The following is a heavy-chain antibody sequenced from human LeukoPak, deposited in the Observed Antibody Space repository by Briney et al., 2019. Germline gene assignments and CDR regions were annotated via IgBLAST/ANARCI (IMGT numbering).Heavy chain of an antibody. J-gene: IGHJ4*02. Sequence: SETLSLTCAVYGGSFSGYYWSWIRQPPGKGLEWIGEINHSGSTNYNPSLKSRVTISVDTSKNQFSLKLSSVTAADTAVYYCARVRRTYCSGGSCYSGGFDYWGQGTLVTISS. CDR2: INHSGST. V-gene: IGHV4-34*01. D-gene: IGHD2-15*01. CDR3: ARVRRTYCSGGSCYSGGFDY. CDR1: GGSFSGYY.